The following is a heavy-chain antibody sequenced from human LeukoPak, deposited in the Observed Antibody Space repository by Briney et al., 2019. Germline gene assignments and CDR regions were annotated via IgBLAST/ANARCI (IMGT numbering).Heavy chain of an antibody. J-gene: IGHJ4*02. CDR2: IRYDGSQN. CDR1: GFSFSTYG. Sequence: GGSLRLSCAASGFSFSTYGMHWVRQAPGKRLEWVAFIRYDGSQNHLTDSVKGRFTVSRDDSRSTLYLQMDSLTVEDTAVYYCVKAVVGRISNFDFWGQGTLVTVSS. V-gene: IGHV3-30*02. D-gene: IGHD1-26*01. CDR3: VKAVVGRISNFDF.